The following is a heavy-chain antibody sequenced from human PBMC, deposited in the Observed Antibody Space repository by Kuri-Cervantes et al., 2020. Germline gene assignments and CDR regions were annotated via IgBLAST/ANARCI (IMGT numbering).Heavy chain of an antibody. Sequence: GSLRLSCAAYGGSFSGYYWSWIRQPPGKGLEWIGEINHSGSTNYNPSLKSRVTIAVDTSKSQFSLELTSMTAADTAIYYCARARGRGFTNGGYYFDYLGQGSLVTVSS. CDR1: GGSFSGYY. CDR3: ARARGRGFTNGGYYFDY. D-gene: IGHD2-8*01. CDR2: INHSGST. V-gene: IGHV4-34*01. J-gene: IGHJ4*02.